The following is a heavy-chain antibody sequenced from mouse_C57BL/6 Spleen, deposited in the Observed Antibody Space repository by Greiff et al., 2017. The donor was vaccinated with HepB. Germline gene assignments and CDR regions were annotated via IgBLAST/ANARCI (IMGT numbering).Heavy chain of an antibody. J-gene: IGHJ3*01. CDR1: GFNIKDYY. V-gene: IGHV14-1*01. CDR2: IDPEDGDT. CDR3: TAPAYSNYWFAY. D-gene: IGHD2-5*01. Sequence: VQLQQSGAELVRPGASVKLSCTASGFNIKDYYMHWVKQRPEQGLEWIGRIDPEDGDTEYAPKFQGKATMTADTSSNTAYLQLSSLTSEDTAVYYCTAPAYSNYWFAYWGQGTLVTVSA.